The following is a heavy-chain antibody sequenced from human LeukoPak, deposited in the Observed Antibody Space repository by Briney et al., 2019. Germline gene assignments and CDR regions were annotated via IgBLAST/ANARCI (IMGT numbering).Heavy chain of an antibody. V-gene: IGHV4-59*01. CDR2: IYYSGST. Sequence: SETLSLTCTVSGGSISSYYWSWIRQPPGKGLEWIGYIYYSGSTNYNPSLKSRVTISVDASKNQFSLKLSSVTAADTAVYYCARDFNDYGDFRYGMDVWGQGTTVTVSS. CDR1: GGSISSYY. D-gene: IGHD4-17*01. J-gene: IGHJ6*02. CDR3: ARDFNDYGDFRYGMDV.